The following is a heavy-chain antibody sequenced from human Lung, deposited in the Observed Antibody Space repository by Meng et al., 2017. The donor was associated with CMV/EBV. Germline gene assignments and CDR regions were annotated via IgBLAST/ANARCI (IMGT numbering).Heavy chain of an antibody. Sequence: GESLKISCAASGFTFNKYAMTWVRQAPGKGLEWVSIISAVIDNTYYADSVKGRFTLSSDNSMNTLYLQMHSLRAEDTAIYFCAKGLGTTGWYSPLDSWGRGTLVXVSS. CDR3: AKGLGTTGWYSPLDS. V-gene: IGHV3-23*01. CDR1: GFTFNKYA. D-gene: IGHD6-19*01. CDR2: ISAVIDNT. J-gene: IGHJ4*02.